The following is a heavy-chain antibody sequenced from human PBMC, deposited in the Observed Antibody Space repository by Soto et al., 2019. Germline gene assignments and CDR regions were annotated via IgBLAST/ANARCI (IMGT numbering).Heavy chain of an antibody. V-gene: IGHV4-59*01. CDR1: GGSISVYY. D-gene: IGHD3-9*01. CDR2: VYDNGRP. J-gene: IGHJ4*02. CDR3: ARGVGSSPPRY. Sequence: KPSETLSLTCTISGGSISVYYWSWIRQSPRQGLEWIGYVYDNGRPYYSPSLKSRVTISADTSKNQISLKLTSATVADTAVYYWARGVGSSPPRYWGRGTLVTVSS.